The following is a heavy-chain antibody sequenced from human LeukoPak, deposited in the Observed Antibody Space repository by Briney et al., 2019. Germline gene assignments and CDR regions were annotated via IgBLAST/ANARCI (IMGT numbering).Heavy chain of an antibody. Sequence: GGSLRLSCAASTFTFGSYNMNWVRQAPGKRLEWVSSISTSSSYIYYADSVKGRFTISRDNAKNSLYLQMNSLGAEDTAVYYCARDSENVIGSNSHFDLWGRGTLVTVSS. D-gene: IGHD1-26*01. CDR2: ISTSSSYI. V-gene: IGHV3-21*01. CDR1: TFTFGSYN. J-gene: IGHJ2*01. CDR3: ARDSENVIGSNSHFDL.